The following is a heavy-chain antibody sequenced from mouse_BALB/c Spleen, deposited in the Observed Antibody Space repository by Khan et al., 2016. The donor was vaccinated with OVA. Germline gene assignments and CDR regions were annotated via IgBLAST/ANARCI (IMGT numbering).Heavy chain of an antibody. CDR3: ARISSYWYSDV. V-gene: IGHV9-1*02. J-gene: IGHJ1*01. Sequence: LVESGPELKKPGETVKISCKVSGYTFTNYGMNWVKQAPGKGLKWMGWINTYTGEPTYADDFKGRFVFSLETSASTAYLQISNLKNEDMTTYFCARISSYWYSDVWGAGTTVTVSS. CDR2: INTYTGEP. CDR1: GYTFTNYG. D-gene: IGHD6-2*01.